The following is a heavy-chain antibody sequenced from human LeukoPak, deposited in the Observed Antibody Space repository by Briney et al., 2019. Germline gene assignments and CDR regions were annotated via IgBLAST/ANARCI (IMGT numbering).Heavy chain of an antibody. V-gene: IGHV1-46*01. D-gene: IGHD6-6*01. CDR2: INPSGGST. CDR1: GYTFTSYY. CDR3: ARGCEVYGSSSSSVWYYYYYGMDV. J-gene: IGHJ6*02. Sequence: GASVKVSCKASGYTFTSYYMHWVRQAPGQGLEWMGIINPSGGSTSYVQKFQGRVTMTRDTSTSTVYMELSSLRSEDTAVYYCARGCEVYGSSSSSVWYYYYYGMDVWGQGTTVTVSS.